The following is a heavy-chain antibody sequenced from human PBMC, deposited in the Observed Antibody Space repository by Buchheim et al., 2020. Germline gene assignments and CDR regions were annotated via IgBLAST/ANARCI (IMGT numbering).Heavy chain of an antibody. D-gene: IGHD6-13*01. J-gene: IGHJ6*02. Sequence: QVQLVQSGAEVKKPGSSVKVSCKASGGTFSSYAISWVRQAPGQGLEWMGRIIPILGIANYAQKFQGRVTITADKSTSTAYMELSSLRSEDTAVYYCARAEIAAAGTRSGYYYYGMDVWGQGTT. V-gene: IGHV1-69*04. CDR1: GGTFSSYA. CDR3: ARAEIAAAGTRSGYYYYGMDV. CDR2: IIPILGIA.